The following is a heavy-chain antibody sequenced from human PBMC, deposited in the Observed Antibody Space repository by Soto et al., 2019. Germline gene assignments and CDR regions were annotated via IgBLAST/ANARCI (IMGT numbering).Heavy chain of an antibody. V-gene: IGHV3-72*01. D-gene: IGHD2-21*01. J-gene: IGHJ5*02. Sequence: SCXVSGLTFGDHYMEWVRQAPGKGLEWVARSRNKAKSYSTDFAASVKGRFTISRDESKNSLNLQMNSLMTEDTAVYYCSILEGAWGQGTLVTVSS. CDR3: SILEGA. CDR2: SRNKAKSYST. CDR1: GLTFGDHY.